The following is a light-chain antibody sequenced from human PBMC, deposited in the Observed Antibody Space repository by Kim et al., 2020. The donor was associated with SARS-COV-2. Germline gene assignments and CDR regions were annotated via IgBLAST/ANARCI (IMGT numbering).Light chain of an antibody. J-gene: IGKJ2*01. CDR1: QSISSW. Sequence: TLSASVGDRVTITCRASQSISSWLAWYQQKPGKAPKLLIYKASSLESGVPSRFSGSGSGTEFTFTISSLQPDDFATYYCQQYNSYTFGQGTKLEI. CDR2: KAS. CDR3: QQYNSYT. V-gene: IGKV1-5*03.